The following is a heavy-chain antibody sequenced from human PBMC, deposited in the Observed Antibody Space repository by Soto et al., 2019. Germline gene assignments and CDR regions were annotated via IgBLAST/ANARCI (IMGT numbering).Heavy chain of an antibody. CDR2: IWNDGNGY. Sequence: GGSLRLSCAASGFTFNNYGMHWVRQAPDKGLEWVAVIWNDGNGYYYANSVKGRFTISRDNSKNTLYLQMSSLRVEDTAVYYCARRQISPPTRGAASARGGMDVWGQGTTVTVSS. CDR3: ARRQISPPTRGAASARGGMDV. D-gene: IGHD6-13*01. CDR1: GFTFNNYG. V-gene: IGHV3-33*01. J-gene: IGHJ6*02.